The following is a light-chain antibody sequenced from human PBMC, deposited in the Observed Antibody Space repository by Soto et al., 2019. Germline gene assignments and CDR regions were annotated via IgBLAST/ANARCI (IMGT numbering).Light chain of an antibody. J-gene: IGKJ1*01. CDR3: QQYNSWLWT. Sequence: EIVMTQSPATLSVSPGEGATLSCRASQSVSSKFAWYQQKPGQAPRLLIYGASTRATGIPARFSGSGSGTEFTLIISSLQSEDSAVDYCQQYNSWLWTFGQGTKVEIK. V-gene: IGKV3-15*01. CDR2: GAS. CDR1: QSVSSK.